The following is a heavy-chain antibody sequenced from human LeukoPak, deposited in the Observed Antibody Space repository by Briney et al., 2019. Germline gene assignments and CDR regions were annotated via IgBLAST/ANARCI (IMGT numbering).Heavy chain of an antibody. CDR2: IKPDGTTK. V-gene: IGHV3-7*03. Sequence: GGSLRLSCAASGFPLSSYSMTWVRQAPGKGLEWVANIKPDGTTKFYVDSVKGRFTISRDNALNSLYLQMNSLRAEDTAIYYCARSIPYVTTWYGRSDYWGQGTLVTVSS. D-gene: IGHD2-21*01. J-gene: IGHJ4*02. CDR3: ARSIPYVTTWYGRSDY. CDR1: GFPLSSYS.